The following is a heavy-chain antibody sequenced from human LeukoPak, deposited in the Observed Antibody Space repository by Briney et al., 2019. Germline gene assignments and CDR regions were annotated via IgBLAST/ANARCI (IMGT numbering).Heavy chain of an antibody. J-gene: IGHJ6*03. CDR3: ERAKMTVTTLYYWYYFYMDG. V-gene: IGHV1-8*01. CDR1: RYTFTSYD. Sequence: ASVKVSCQASRYTFTSYDINWLRQPTGQGLEWMGWMNPYSGDTGYAQKLQGRVTMTRHTSISTAYKELSSLRSEDTAVCCCERAKMTVTTLYYWYYFYMDGWGKRTTVSVA. D-gene: IGHD4-17*01. CDR2: MNPYSGDT.